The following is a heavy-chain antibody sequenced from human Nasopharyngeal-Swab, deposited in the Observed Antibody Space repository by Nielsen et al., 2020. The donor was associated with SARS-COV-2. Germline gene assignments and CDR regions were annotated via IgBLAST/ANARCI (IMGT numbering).Heavy chain of an antibody. CDR1: GLTFSSYE. J-gene: IGHJ6*02. CDR2: ISSSGSTI. CDR3: ARDGRLRYFDWSYYYYGMDV. D-gene: IGHD3-9*01. Sequence: GESLKISCAASGLTFSSYEMNWVRQAPGKGLEWVSYISSSGSTIYYADSVKGRFTISRDNAKNSLYLQMNSLRAEDTAVYYCARDGRLRYFDWSYYYYGMDVWGQGTTVTVSS. V-gene: IGHV3-48*03.